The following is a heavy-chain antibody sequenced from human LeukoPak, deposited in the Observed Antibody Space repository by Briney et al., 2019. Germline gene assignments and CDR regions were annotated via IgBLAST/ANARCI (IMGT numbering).Heavy chain of an antibody. Sequence: PGGSLRLSCAASGFTFSSYAMSWVRQAPGKGLEWVSAISGSGGSTYYADSVKGRFTISRDNSKNTRYLQMNSLRAEDTAVYYCAKTPPIRWDEWGYYYYMDVWGKGTTVTISS. J-gene: IGHJ6*03. CDR1: GFTFSSYA. CDR3: AKTPPIRWDEWGYYYYMDV. CDR2: ISGSGGST. V-gene: IGHV3-23*01. D-gene: IGHD1-26*01.